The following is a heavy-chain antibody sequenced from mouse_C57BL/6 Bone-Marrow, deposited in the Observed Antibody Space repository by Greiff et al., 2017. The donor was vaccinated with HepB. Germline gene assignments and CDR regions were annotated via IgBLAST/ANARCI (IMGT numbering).Heavy chain of an antibody. CDR1: GYTFTSYW. CDR3: ARDGCGGRYFDY. J-gene: IGHJ2*01. D-gene: IGHD2-3*01. Sequence: QVQLKQPGAELVMPGASVKLSCKASGYTFTSYWMHWVKQRPGQGLEWIGEIDPSDSYTNYNQKFKGKSTLTVDKSSSTAYMQLSSLTSEDSAVYYCARDGCGGRYFDYWGQGTTLTVSS. V-gene: IGHV1-69*01. CDR2: IDPSDSYT.